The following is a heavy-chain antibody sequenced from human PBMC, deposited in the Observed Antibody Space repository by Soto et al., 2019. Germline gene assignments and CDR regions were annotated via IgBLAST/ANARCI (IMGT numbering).Heavy chain of an antibody. CDR3: AKGTYYFYGMDV. CDR2: IISTGIST. CDR1: GFSFSTFA. J-gene: IGHJ6*02. Sequence: VGSLRLSCAASGFSFSTFAMTWVRQAPGKGLEWVSTIISTGISTYYADSVKGRFTISRANSKNTLYLQMNSLRAEDSAVYYCAKGTYYFYGMDVWGQGTTVTVSS. V-gene: IGHV3-23*01.